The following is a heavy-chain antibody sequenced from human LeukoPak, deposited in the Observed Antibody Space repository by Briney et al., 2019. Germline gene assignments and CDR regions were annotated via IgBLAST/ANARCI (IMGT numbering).Heavy chain of an antibody. Sequence: SETLSVTCTVSGDSISTYYWSWIRQPPGKGLEWIGYIYYSGSTNYNPSLKSRVTISVDTSKNQFSLKLSSVTAADTAVYYCARALATVSQYYFDYWGQGTLVTVSS. CDR1: GDSISTYY. D-gene: IGHD4-11*01. CDR2: IYYSGST. CDR3: ARALATVSQYYFDY. V-gene: IGHV4-59*01. J-gene: IGHJ4*02.